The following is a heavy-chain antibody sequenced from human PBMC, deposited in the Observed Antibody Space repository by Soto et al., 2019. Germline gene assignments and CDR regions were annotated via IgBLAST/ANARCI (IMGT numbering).Heavy chain of an antibody. CDR1: GFTVSSCE. Sequence: SLRLSCTASGFTVSSCEMNWVRQAPGKGLEWVSYINTGGVTIYADSVKGRFTISRDNAQNSLLLQMNSLRAEDTAVYYCTRDKGDKVAYGMDVWGQGTTVTVSS. D-gene: IGHD3-16*01. J-gene: IGHJ6*02. CDR3: TRDKGDKVAYGMDV. V-gene: IGHV3-48*03. CDR2: INTGGVT.